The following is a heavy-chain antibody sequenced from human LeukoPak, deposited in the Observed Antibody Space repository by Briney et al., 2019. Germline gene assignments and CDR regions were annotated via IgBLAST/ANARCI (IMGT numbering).Heavy chain of an antibody. CDR3: ARGLDYYYYYGMDV. V-gene: IGHV4-34*01. CDR2: INHSGST. Sequence: NPSETLSLTCAVYGGSFSGYYWSWIRQPPGKGLEWIGEINHSGSTNYNPSLKSRVTISVDTSKNRFSLKLSSVTAADTAVYYCARGLDYYYYYGMDVWGQGTTVTVSS. J-gene: IGHJ6*02. CDR1: GGSFSGYY.